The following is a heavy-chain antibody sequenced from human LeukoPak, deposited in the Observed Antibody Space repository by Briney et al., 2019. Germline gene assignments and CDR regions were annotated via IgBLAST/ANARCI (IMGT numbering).Heavy chain of an antibody. CDR2: IYYSGST. Sequence: KPSETLSLTCTVSGGSISSSSYYWGWIRQPPGKGLEWIGSIYYSGSTYYNPSLKSRVTISVDTSKNQFSLKLSSVTAADTAVYYCARHFIQATWDYYDSSGYSPGFDYWGQGTLVTVSS. V-gene: IGHV4-39*01. CDR1: GGSISSSSYY. D-gene: IGHD3-22*01. CDR3: ARHFIQATWDYYDSSGYSPGFDY. J-gene: IGHJ4*02.